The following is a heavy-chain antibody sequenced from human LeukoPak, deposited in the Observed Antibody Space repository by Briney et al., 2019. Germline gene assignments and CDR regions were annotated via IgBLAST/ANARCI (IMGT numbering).Heavy chain of an antibody. CDR2: INPNSGGT. CDR1: GYTLTGYH. D-gene: IGHD3-10*01. Sequence: ASVKVSCKASGYTLTGYHMHWVRQAPGQGLEWMGWINPNSGGTNYAQKFQGRVTMTRDTSISTAYMELRRLRSDDTAVYYCARAGTDYYYGSGIMGFDPWGQGTLVTVSS. CDR3: ARAGTDYYYGSGIMGFDP. V-gene: IGHV1-2*02. J-gene: IGHJ5*02.